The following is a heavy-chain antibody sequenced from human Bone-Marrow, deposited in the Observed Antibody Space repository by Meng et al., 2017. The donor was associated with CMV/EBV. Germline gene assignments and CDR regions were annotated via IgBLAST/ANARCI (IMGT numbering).Heavy chain of an antibody. CDR2: ISSNGGST. V-gene: IGHV3-64*02. Sequence: GESLKISCAASGFTFSSYAMHWVRQAPGKGLEYVSAISSNGGSTYYADSVKGRFTISRDNSKNSLYLQMGSLRAEDMAVYYCSSGEYPLLPYYDYYGMDVWGQGTTVTVSS. D-gene: IGHD2-2*01. CDR3: SSGEYPLLPYYDYYGMDV. J-gene: IGHJ6*02. CDR1: GFTFSSYA.